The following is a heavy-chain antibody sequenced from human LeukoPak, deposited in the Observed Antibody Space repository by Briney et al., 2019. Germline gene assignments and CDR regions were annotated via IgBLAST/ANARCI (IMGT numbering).Heavy chain of an antibody. CDR1: GFTFSSYA. Sequence: PGGSLRLSCAASGFTFSSYAMSWVRQAPGKGLEWVSAISGSGGSTYYADSVKGRFTISRDNSKNTLYLQMNSLRAEDTAVYYCAKSEDIVVVVAVPWFDPWGQGTLVTVSS. D-gene: IGHD2-15*01. CDR2: ISGSGGST. V-gene: IGHV3-23*01. CDR3: AKSEDIVVVVAVPWFDP. J-gene: IGHJ5*02.